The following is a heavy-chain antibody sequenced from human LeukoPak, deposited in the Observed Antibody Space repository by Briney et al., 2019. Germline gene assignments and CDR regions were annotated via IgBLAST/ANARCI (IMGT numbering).Heavy chain of an antibody. J-gene: IGHJ4*02. CDR3: AKDPDCTSGICYTFFDY. D-gene: IGHD2-8*01. V-gene: IGHV3-23*01. CDR1: GFTFSNYA. CDR2: ISGSGGST. Sequence: GGSLRLSCAASGFTFSNYAMSWVRQAPGKGLERVSAISGSGGSTYYADSVKGRFTISRDNSKNTLYLQMNSLRAEDTAVYYCAKDPDCTSGICYTFFDYWGQGTLVIVSS.